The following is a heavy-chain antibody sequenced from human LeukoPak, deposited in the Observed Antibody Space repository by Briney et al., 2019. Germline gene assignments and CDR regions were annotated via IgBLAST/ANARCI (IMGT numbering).Heavy chain of an antibody. Sequence: AAVKVSCKASGYSFTTYGITWVRQAPGQGLEWMGWITTYNGNTNYARKLQGRVTMTTDTSTNTAYMELGSLRPDDTAVYYCARLIEYRTSSRVFDIWGQGTMVTVSS. CDR1: GYSFTTYG. CDR2: ITTYNGNT. CDR3: ARLIEYRTSSRVFDI. V-gene: IGHV1-18*01. D-gene: IGHD6-6*01. J-gene: IGHJ3*02.